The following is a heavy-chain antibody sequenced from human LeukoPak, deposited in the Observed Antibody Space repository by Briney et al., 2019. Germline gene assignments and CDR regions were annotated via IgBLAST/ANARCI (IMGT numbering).Heavy chain of an antibody. CDR1: GGSISSYY. CDR3: ARDNPESYCSSTSCNNWFDP. D-gene: IGHD2-2*01. Sequence: PSETLSLTCTVSGGSISSYYWSWIRQPAGKGLEWIGRIYTSGSTNYNPSLKSRVTMSVDTSKNQFSLKLSPVTAADTAVYYCARDNPESYCSSTSCNNWFDPWGQGTLVTVSS. CDR2: IYTSGST. J-gene: IGHJ5*02. V-gene: IGHV4-4*07.